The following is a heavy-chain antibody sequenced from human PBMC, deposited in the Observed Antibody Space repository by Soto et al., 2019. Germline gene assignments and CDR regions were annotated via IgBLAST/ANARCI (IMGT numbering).Heavy chain of an antibody. CDR3: AKGSGWLRLDNNWFDP. J-gene: IGHJ5*02. V-gene: IGHV3-9*01. Sequence: GGSLRLSCAASGFTFDDYAMHWVRQAPGKGLEWVSGISWNSGSIGYADSVKGRFTISRDNAKNSLYLQMNSLRAEDTALYYCAKGSGWLRLDNNWFDPWGQGTLVTVSS. CDR2: ISWNSGSI. D-gene: IGHD5-12*01. CDR1: GFTFDDYA.